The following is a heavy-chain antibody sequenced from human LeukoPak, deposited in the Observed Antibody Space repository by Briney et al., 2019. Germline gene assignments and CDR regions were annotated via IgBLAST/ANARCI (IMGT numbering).Heavy chain of an antibody. J-gene: IGHJ4*02. V-gene: IGHV3-23*01. CDR3: AKGPTGYSYGAFDY. Sequence: GGSLRLSCAASGFTFSSYGMSWVRQAPGKGLEWVSAISGSGGSTYYADSVKGRFTTSRDNSKSTLYLQMNSLRAEDTAVYYCAKGPTGYSYGAFDYWGQGTLVTVSS. CDR2: ISGSGGST. D-gene: IGHD5-18*01. CDR1: GFTFSSYG.